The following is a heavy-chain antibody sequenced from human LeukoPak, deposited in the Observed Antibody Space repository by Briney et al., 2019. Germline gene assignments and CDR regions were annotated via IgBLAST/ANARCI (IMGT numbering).Heavy chain of an antibody. J-gene: IGHJ3*02. V-gene: IGHV4-39*01. Sequence: SETLSLTCTVSGGSISSSSYYWGWIRQPPGKGLEWIGSIYYSESTYSNPSLKSRVTISGDTSKNQFSLKLSSVTAADTAVYYCARHRMYYYDSSGRGVADAFDIWGQGTMVTVSS. CDR3: ARHRMYYYDSSGRGVADAFDI. D-gene: IGHD3-22*01. CDR1: GGSISSSSYY. CDR2: IYYSEST.